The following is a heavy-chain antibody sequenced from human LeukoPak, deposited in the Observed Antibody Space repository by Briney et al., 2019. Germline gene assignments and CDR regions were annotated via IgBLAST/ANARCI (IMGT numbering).Heavy chain of an antibody. CDR1: GGSISSSSYY. J-gene: IGHJ4*02. V-gene: IGHV4-39*07. D-gene: IGHD2-2*01. CDR3: ARYSTSWDY. Sequence: SETLSLICSVSGGSISSSSYYWGWIRQPPGKGLEWIGSIYYSGSTYYNPSLKSRVTISVDTSKNQFSLKLSSVTAADTAVYYCARYSTSWDYWGQGTLVTVSS. CDR2: IYYSGST.